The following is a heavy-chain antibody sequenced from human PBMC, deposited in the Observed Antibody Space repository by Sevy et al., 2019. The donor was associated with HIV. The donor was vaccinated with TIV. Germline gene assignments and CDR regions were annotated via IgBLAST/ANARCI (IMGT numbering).Heavy chain of an antibody. Sequence: GGSLRLSCAASGFTFSKYSMSWVRQPPGKGLEWVSTLSFGCNEINYADSVKGRFTISRDNSKSSVYLQINNLRPEDTAVYYCAREGCTKPHDYWGQGTLVTVSS. V-gene: IGHV3-23*01. CDR3: AREGCTKPHDY. J-gene: IGHJ4*02. D-gene: IGHD2-8*01. CDR2: LSFGCNEI. CDR1: GFTFSKYS.